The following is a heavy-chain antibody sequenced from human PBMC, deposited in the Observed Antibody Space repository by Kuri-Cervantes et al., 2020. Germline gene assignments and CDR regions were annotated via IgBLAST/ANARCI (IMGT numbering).Heavy chain of an antibody. J-gene: IGHJ4*02. Sequence: SLKISCAASGFTFDDYAMHWVRQAPGKGLEWVSGISWNSGSIGYADSVKGRFTISRDNAKNSLYLQMNSLRAEDTAVYYCATRNDDLWGWGQGTLVTVSS. CDR2: ISWNSGSI. D-gene: IGHD3-3*01. V-gene: IGHV3-9*01. CDR3: ATRNDDLWG. CDR1: GFTFDDYA.